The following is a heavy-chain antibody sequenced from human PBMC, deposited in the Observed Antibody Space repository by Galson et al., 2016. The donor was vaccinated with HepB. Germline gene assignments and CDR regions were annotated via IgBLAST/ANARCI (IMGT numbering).Heavy chain of an antibody. V-gene: IGHV3-13*01. D-gene: IGHD5-18*01. Sequence: SLRLSCAASGFTFSSYDMQWVRQPTGKGLEWVSGTGTAGDTYYPGSVKGRFTISRENAKNSLYLQMNSLRAGDTAVYYCARADTVMGTYWYFDLWGRGTLVTVSS. J-gene: IGHJ2*01. CDR1: GFTFSSYD. CDR3: ARADTVMGTYWYFDL. CDR2: TGTAGDT.